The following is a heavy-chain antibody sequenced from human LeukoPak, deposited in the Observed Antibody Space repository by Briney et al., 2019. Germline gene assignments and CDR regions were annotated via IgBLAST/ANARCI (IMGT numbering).Heavy chain of an antibody. Sequence: PGGSLRLSCAASGFTFSSYAMSWVRQAPGKGLEWVSAISGSGGSTYYADSVKGRFTISRDNSKNTLYLQMNSLRAEDTAVYYCARTIFGVVQRWFDPWGQGTLVTVSS. CDR3: ARTIFGVVQRWFDP. CDR2: ISGSGGST. J-gene: IGHJ5*02. CDR1: GFTFSSYA. D-gene: IGHD3-3*01. V-gene: IGHV3-23*01.